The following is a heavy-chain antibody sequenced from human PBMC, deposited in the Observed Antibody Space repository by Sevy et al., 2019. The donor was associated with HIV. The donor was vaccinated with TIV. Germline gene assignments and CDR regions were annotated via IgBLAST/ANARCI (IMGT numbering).Heavy chain of an antibody. CDR2: ISYVGTT. CDR3: AKRDYGDYVDYFDP. V-gene: IGHV4-61*03. D-gene: IGHD4-17*01. J-gene: IGHJ5*02. CDR1: GGSVSSDFSY. Sequence: SETLSLTCTVSGGSVSSDFSYWNWVRQPPGKGLEYIGSISYVGTTSYNPSLKSRVTISLDTSKNHFSPKVNSVTAADTAIYYCAKRDYGDYVDYFDPWGQGTLVTVSS.